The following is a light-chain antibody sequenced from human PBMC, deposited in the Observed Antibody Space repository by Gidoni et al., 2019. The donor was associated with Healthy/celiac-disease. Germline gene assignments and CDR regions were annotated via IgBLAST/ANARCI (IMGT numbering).Light chain of an antibody. Sequence: QSALTRPDSVSGCPGQAITIAYTGTSSADCGYDYVSCYHQHPGKAPQLMIYDVSNRPSGVSTRFPCSTSCNTASPTISGLQAEDEADYYCSSYTSSSTLDVVFGGGTKLTAL. CDR1: SSADCGYDY. J-gene: IGLJ2*01. CDR2: DVS. CDR3: SSYTSSSTLDVV. V-gene: IGLV2-14*01.